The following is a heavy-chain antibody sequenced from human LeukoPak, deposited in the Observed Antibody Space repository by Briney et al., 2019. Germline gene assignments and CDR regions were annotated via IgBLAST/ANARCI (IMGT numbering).Heavy chain of an antibody. V-gene: IGHV5-51*01. CDR1: GYSFTSYW. D-gene: IGHD3-22*01. CDR2: IYPGDSDT. CDR3: ARRRTYYYDSSGSQAYYFDY. J-gene: IGHJ4*02. Sequence: GESLKISCKGSGYSFTSYWIGWVRQMPGKGLEWMGIIYPGDSDTRYSPSFQGQVTISADKSISTAYLQWSSLKASDTAMYYCARRRTYYYDSSGSQAYYFDYWGQGTLVTVSS.